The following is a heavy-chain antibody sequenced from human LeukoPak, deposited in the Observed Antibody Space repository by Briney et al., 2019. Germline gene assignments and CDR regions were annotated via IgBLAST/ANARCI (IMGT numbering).Heavy chain of an antibody. D-gene: IGHD3-10*01. CDR3: ARGTVTMVDY. CDR1: GLTVSSYA. J-gene: IGHJ4*02. CDR2: IYSGGST. V-gene: IGHV3-66*01. Sequence: GGSLRLSCGASGLTVSSYAMSWVRQAPGRGLEWVSVIYSGGSTYYADSVKGRFTISRDNSKNTLFLQMNSLRAGDTAVYYCARGTVTMVDYWGQGTLVTVSS.